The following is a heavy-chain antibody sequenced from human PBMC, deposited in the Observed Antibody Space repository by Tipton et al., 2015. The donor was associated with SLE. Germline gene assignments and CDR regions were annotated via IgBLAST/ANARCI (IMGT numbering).Heavy chain of an antibody. CDR2: INHSGST. CDR3: ARGLPDFDY. CDR1: GGCFSGYY. Sequence: LRLSCAVYGGCFSGYYWSWIRQPPGKWLEWIGEINHSGSTNYNPSLKSQVTISVDTSKNQFSLKLSSVTAADTAVYYCARGLPDFDYWGQGTLVTVSS. V-gene: IGHV4-34*01. J-gene: IGHJ4*02.